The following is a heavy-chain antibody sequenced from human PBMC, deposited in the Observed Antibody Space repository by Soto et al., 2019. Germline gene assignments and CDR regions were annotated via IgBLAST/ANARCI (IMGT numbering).Heavy chain of an antibody. CDR2: ISYDGSNK. CDR3: ARDREWLVPEYAFDI. J-gene: IGHJ3*02. Sequence: QVQLVESGGGVVQPGRSLRLSCAASGFTFSSYAMHWVRQAPGKGLEWVAVISYDGSNKYYADSVKGRFTISRDNSKNTLYLQMNSLRAEDTAVYYCARDREWLVPEYAFDIWGQGTMVTVSS. V-gene: IGHV3-30-3*01. D-gene: IGHD6-19*01. CDR1: GFTFSSYA.